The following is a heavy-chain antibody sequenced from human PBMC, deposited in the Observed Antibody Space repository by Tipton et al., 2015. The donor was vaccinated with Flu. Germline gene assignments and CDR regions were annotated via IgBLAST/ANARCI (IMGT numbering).Heavy chain of an antibody. CDR1: DGSITGYY. CDR2: ISYTGRP. J-gene: IGHJ6*02. CDR3: ARGVIRGDHSYGFDV. V-gene: IGHV4-59*01. D-gene: IGHD2-21*01. Sequence: TLSLTCTVSDGSITGYYWSWIRRPPGKGLEYIGFISYTGRPNYNPSLKSRLAISLDASNHQFSLRLRSVSAMDSAVYYCARGVIRGDHSYGFDVWGQGTTVTVSS.